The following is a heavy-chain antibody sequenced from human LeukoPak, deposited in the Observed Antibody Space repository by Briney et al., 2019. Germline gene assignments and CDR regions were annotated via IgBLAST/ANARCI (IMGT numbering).Heavy chain of an antibody. V-gene: IGHV3-33*01. CDR1: GFTFRSHG. CDR2: IWYDGSHE. D-gene: IGHD4-17*01. J-gene: IGHJ4*02. CDR3: ARETGSAVGSTDFDY. Sequence: GGSLRLSCAASGFTFRSHGMHWVRQAPGKGLEWAAVIWYDGSHEEYADSVKGRFSISRDNSRNTQNLQMSSLRVEDTAVYYCARETGSAVGSTDFDYWGQGTLVTVSS.